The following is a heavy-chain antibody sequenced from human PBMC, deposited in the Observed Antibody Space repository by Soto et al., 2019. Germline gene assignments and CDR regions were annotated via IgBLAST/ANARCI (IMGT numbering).Heavy chain of an antibody. D-gene: IGHD7-27*01. CDR3: ARHGPTWVAQVLYFDY. Sequence: QLQLQESGPRLVKPSETLSLTCTVSGGSITSSHYYWGWIRQPPGKGLEWIGTIYYSGTTSYHPSLKSRVTISADTSKNQFSLRLSSVTAADTAVYYCARHGPTWVAQVLYFDYWGQGALGTVSS. CDR1: GGSITSSHYY. CDR2: IYYSGTT. V-gene: IGHV4-39*01. J-gene: IGHJ4*02.